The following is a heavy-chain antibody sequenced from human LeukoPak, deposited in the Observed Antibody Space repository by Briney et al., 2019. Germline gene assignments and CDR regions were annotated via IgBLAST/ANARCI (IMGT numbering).Heavy chain of an antibody. J-gene: IGHJ3*02. CDR1: GFTFDDYA. D-gene: IGHD2-21*02. V-gene: IGHV3-9*01. Sequence: PGGSLRLSCAASGFTFDDYAMHWVRQAPGKGLEWVSGISWNSGSIGYADSVKGRFTISRNNAKNSLYLQMNSLRAEDTALYYCAKDIESVVVTREGAFDIWGQGTMVTVSS. CDR2: ISWNSGSI. CDR3: AKDIESVVVTREGAFDI.